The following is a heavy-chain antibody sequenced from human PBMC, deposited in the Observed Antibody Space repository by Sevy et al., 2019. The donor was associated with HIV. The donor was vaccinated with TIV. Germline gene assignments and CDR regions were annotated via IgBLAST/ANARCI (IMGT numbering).Heavy chain of an antibody. CDR1: GGTFSIYI. D-gene: IGHD2-21*01. CDR2: ITPVLGTT. Sequence: GPPVKVSCKASGGTFSIYIVSWVRQAPGQGLEWMGGITPVLGTTNYAHKFQGRVTITADESTNTVYMEMTRLKSEDTAVYYCARWSIAIDYWGQGTLVTVSS. J-gene: IGHJ4*02. V-gene: IGHV1-69*13. CDR3: ARWSIAIDY.